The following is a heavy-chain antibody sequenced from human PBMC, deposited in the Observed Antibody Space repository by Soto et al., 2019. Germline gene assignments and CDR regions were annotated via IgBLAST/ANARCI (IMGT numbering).Heavy chain of an antibody. Sequence: QLQLQESGPGLVKPSETLSLTCTVSGGSISSSSYYWGWIRQPPGKGLEWIGSIYYSGSTYYNPSLKSRVTIPVDTANNRFSRKLSSVTAADTAVYYCASVGAPPEFDYWGQGTLVTVSS. CDR3: ASVGAPPEFDY. CDR2: IYYSGST. CDR1: GGSISSSSYY. V-gene: IGHV4-39*01. J-gene: IGHJ4*02. D-gene: IGHD1-26*01.